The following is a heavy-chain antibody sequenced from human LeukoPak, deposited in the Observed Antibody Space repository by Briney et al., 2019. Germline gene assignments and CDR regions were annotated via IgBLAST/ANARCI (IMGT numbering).Heavy chain of an antibody. CDR1: GFTVSSNY. J-gene: IGHJ3*02. V-gene: IGHV3-66*04. CDR3: ASQKGDYDILTGYYNVEAFDI. D-gene: IGHD3-9*01. CDR2: IYSGGST. Sequence: GGSLRLSCAASGFTVSSNYMSWVRQAPGKGLEWVSVIYSGGSTYYADSVKGRFTISRDNSKNTLYLQMNSLRAEDTAVYYCASQKGDYDILTGYYNVEAFDIWGQGTMVTVSS.